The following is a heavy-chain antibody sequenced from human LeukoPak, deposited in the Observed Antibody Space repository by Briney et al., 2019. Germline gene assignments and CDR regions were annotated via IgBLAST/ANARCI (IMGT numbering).Heavy chain of an antibody. CDR3: ARIRFSGTLFDY. CDR1: GFTVSSNY. Sequence: GGSLRLSCAASGFTVSSNYMSWVRQAPGKGLEWVSVIYSGGSTYYADSVKGRFTISRDNSKNTLYLQMNSLRAEDTAVYYCARIRFSGTLFDYWGQGTLVTVSS. J-gene: IGHJ4*02. V-gene: IGHV3-53*01. D-gene: IGHD1-26*01. CDR2: IYSGGST.